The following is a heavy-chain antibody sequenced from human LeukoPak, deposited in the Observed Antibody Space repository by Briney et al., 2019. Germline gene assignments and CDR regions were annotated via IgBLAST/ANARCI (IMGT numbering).Heavy chain of an antibody. Sequence: SETLSLTCTVSGGSISNSSYYWGWIRQPPGKGLEWIGSIYYSGSTYYNPSLKSRVTISVDTSKNQFSLKLSSVTAADTAVYYCARVLGDDYYDITGYFDYWGQGTLVTVSS. CDR2: IYYSGST. V-gene: IGHV4-39*01. J-gene: IGHJ4*02. CDR3: ARVLGDDYYDITGYFDY. D-gene: IGHD3-22*01. CDR1: GGSISNSSYY.